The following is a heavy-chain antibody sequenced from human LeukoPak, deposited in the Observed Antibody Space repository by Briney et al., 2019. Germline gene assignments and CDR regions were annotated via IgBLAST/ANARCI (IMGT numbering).Heavy chain of an antibody. V-gene: IGHV1-2*02. CDR1: GYTFTGYY. CDR3: ATLWGTAMVSFDY. CDR2: INPNSGGT. Sequence: GASVKVSFKASGYTFTGYYMHWVRQAPGQGLEWMGWINPNSGGTNYAQKFQGRVTMTRDTSISTAYMKLSRLRSDDTAVYYCATLWGTAMVSFDYWGQGTLVTVSS. J-gene: IGHJ4*02. D-gene: IGHD5-18*01.